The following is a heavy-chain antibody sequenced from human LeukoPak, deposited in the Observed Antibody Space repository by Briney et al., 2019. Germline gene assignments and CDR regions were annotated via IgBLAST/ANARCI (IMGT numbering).Heavy chain of an antibody. CDR3: ARDRLFYFHSPDYRAGYFYAMDV. J-gene: IGHJ6*02. V-gene: IGHV3-30-3*01. CDR1: GFTFNTYP. Sequence: GGSLRLFSSASGFTFNTYPMHWVRQSPGKGLEWVAVTSHDESYKFYAESVKGRFTISRDNSNNTLYLQMNTLRPEDTSVYYCARDRLFYFHSPDYRAGYFYAMDVWGQGTTVTVSS. CDR2: TSHDESYK. D-gene: IGHD3-22*01.